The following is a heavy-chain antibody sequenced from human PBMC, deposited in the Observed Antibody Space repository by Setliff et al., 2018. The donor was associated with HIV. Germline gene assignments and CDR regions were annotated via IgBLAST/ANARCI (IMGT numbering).Heavy chain of an antibody. Sequence: LSLTCAVYGGSFTEYYWTWIRQPPGKGLEWIGEINHSGSTNYNPSLASRVTISHDTSKNQFSLHLFSVTAADTAVYYCATPGAGRFDYWGQGELVTVSS. CDR1: GGSFTEYY. J-gene: IGHJ4*02. CDR3: ATPGAGRFDY. CDR2: INHSGST. V-gene: IGHV4-34*01.